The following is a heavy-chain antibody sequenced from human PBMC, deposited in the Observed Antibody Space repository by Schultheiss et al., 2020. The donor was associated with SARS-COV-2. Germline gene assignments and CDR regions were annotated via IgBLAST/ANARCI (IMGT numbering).Heavy chain of an antibody. J-gene: IGHJ6*02. CDR2: ISTSSAYI. CDR1: GFTFSSYA. V-gene: IGHV3-21*01. Sequence: GGSLRLSCAASGFTFSSYAMHWVRQAPGKGLEWVSSISTSSAYIYSADSVKGRFTISRDNAKNSLYLQMNSLRAEDTAVYYCARGRGTIFGVSPGYHYYGMDVWGQGTTVTVSS. CDR3: ARGRGTIFGVSPGYHYYGMDV. D-gene: IGHD3-3*01.